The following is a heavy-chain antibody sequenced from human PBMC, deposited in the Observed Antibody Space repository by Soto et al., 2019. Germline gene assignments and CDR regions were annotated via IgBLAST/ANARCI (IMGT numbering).Heavy chain of an antibody. CDR1: GFTFSSCW. CDR3: ARDAEPAATSRYRSSWPYDAFDI. CDR2: INSDGSST. V-gene: IGHV3-74*01. D-gene: IGHD6-13*01. J-gene: IGHJ3*02. Sequence: PGGFLRLSCAASGFTFSSCWMHWVRQAPGKGLVWVSRINSDGSSTSYADSVKGRFTISRDNAKNTLYLQMNSLRAEDTAVYYCARDAEPAATSRYRSSWPYDAFDIWGQGTMVTVSS.